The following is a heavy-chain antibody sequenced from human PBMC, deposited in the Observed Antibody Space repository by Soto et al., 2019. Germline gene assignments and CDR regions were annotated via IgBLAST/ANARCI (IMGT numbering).Heavy chain of an antibody. CDR2: INHSGST. Sequence: SETLSLTCAVYGGSFSGYYWSWIRQPPGKGLEWIGEINHSGSTNYNPSLKSRVTISVDTSKNQFSLKLSSVTAADTAVYYCARDRRGGGSPRYYYYYGMDVWGQGTTVTVSS. J-gene: IGHJ6*02. CDR3: ARDRRGGGSPRYYYYYGMDV. D-gene: IGHD2-15*01. CDR1: GGSFSGYY. V-gene: IGHV4-34*01.